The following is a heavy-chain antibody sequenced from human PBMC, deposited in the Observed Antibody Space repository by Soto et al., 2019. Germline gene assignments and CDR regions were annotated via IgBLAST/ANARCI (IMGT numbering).Heavy chain of an antibody. CDR3: AMLYCSAASCYSVGAFDI. D-gene: IGHD2-15*01. CDR2: IWFDGSDK. V-gene: IGHV3-33*01. CDR1: GFTFSTYG. Sequence: QVQLVESGGGVVQPGRSLRLSCAASGFTFSTYGMHWVRQAPGKGLEWVALIWFDGSDKYYTESVKGRFTISRDNSRSTVDLQMNSLRAEDTAVYYFAMLYCSAASCYSVGAFDIRGQGTMVTVTS. J-gene: IGHJ3*02.